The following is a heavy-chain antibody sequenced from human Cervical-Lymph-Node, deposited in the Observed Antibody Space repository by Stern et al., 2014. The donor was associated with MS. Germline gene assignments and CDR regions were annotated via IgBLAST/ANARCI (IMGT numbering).Heavy chain of an antibody. CDR1: GYTFTGYY. Sequence: QVQLVQSGAEVKKPGASVKVSCKASGYTFTGYYMHWVRQAPGQGLEWMGWINPNSGGTNYAQKFQGWVTMTRDTSISTAYMELSRLRSDDTAVYYCARRSRATYGDSWWFDPWGQGTLVTVSS. J-gene: IGHJ5*02. D-gene: IGHD4-17*01. CDR2: INPNSGGT. CDR3: ARRSRATYGDSWWFDP. V-gene: IGHV1-2*04.